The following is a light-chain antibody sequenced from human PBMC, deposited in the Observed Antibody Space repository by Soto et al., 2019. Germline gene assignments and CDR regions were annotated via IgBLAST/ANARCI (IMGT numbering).Light chain of an antibody. V-gene: IGKV3-15*01. CDR3: QQYRNWPRT. CDR2: GAS. CDR1: QSVDIN. Sequence: IVLTHSPETLCVSAWQRFTLSCGASQSVDINLAWYQQKPGQAPRLLIYGASTRATDMPGRFSGRGSGTEFTLTINSLQPEDYAVYYCQQYRNWPRTFGQGTKV. J-gene: IGKJ1*01.